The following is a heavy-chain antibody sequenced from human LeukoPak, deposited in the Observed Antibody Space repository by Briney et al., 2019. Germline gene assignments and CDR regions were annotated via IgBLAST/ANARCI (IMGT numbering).Heavy chain of an antibody. CDR3: ARGEGGY. CDR1: GGSFSGYY. D-gene: IGHD3-16*01. CDR2: INHSGST. V-gene: IGHV4-34*01. J-gene: IGHJ4*02. Sequence: SETLSLTCAVYGGSFSGYYWSWIRQPPGKGLEWIGEINHSGSTNYNPSLKSRVTISVDTSKNQFSLKLSSVTAADTAVYYCARGEGGYWGQGTLVTVSS.